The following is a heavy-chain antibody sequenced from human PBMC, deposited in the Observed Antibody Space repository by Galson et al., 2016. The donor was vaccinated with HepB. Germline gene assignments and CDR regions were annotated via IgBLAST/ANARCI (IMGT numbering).Heavy chain of an antibody. J-gene: IGHJ4*02. Sequence: SLRLSCAASGFAFSEYDIHWVRQAAGKGLEWVSAMDILGDGYYSDSVKGRFTISRENAKSSSYLHMNSLRAEDTALYYCAVIAVAGGTSDYWGQGTLVTVSS. CDR2: MDILGDG. D-gene: IGHD6-19*01. CDR3: AVIAVAGGTSDY. CDR1: GFAFSEYD. V-gene: IGHV3-13*01.